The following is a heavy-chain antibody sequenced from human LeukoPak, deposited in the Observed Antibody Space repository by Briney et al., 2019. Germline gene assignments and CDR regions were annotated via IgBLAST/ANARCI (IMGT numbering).Heavy chain of an antibody. CDR2: IYYSGST. Sequence: SETLSLTCTVSGGSISSSSYYWSWIRQPPGKGLEWIGYIYYSGSTNYNPSLKSRVTISVDTSKNQFSLKLSSVTAADTAVYYCARDLGGGNFWFDPWGQGTLVTVSS. V-gene: IGHV4-61*01. CDR1: GGSISSSSYY. J-gene: IGHJ5*02. CDR3: ARDLGGGNFWFDP. D-gene: IGHD4-23*01.